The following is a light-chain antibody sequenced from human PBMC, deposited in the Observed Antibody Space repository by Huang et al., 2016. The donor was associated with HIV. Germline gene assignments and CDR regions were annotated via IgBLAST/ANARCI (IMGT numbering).Light chain of an antibody. CDR3: MQGTHWPLT. J-gene: IGKJ4*01. Sequence: DVVMTQSPLSQPVTLGQPASISCRSSQSLVHRDGHTYLNWIHQRPGQSPRRLIYKVSNRDSGVPDRFSGSGSDTDFTLKISRVEAEDVGVYYCMQGTHWPLTFGGGTKVEIK. CDR1: QSLVHRDGHTY. V-gene: IGKV2-30*02. CDR2: KVS.